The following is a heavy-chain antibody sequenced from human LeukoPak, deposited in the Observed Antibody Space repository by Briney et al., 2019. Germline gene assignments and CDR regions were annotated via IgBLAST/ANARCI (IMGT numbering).Heavy chain of an antibody. CDR1: GYSFTSYW. Sequence: GESLKISCEVSGYSFTSYWIAWVRQMPGKGLQYMGIIYPEDFDTRYSPSLQGQVTISVDKSIKPAYLQWSSLKASDTATYYCARQGGYCSKTSCSQDYYSYYMDVWGTGTTVTVSS. V-gene: IGHV5-51*01. CDR2: IYPEDFDT. D-gene: IGHD2-2*01. CDR3: ARQGGYCSKTSCSQDYYSYYMDV. J-gene: IGHJ6*03.